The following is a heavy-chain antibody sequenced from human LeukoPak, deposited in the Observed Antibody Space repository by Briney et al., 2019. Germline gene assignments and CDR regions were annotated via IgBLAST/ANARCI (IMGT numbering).Heavy chain of an antibody. J-gene: IGHJ6*02. CDR2: INTNTGNP. D-gene: IGHD2-15*01. V-gene: IGHV7-4-1*02. Sequence: ASVTVSCTASGYTFTSYAMNWVRQAPGQGLEWMGWINTNTGNPTYAQGFTGRFVFSLDTSVSTAYLQISSLKAEDTAVYYCARDDCSGGSCYGRNYYYGMDVWGQGTTVTVSS. CDR1: GYTFTSYA. CDR3: ARDDCSGGSCYGRNYYYGMDV.